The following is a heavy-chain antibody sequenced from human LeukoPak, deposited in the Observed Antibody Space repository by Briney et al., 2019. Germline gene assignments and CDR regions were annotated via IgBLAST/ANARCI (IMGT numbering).Heavy chain of an antibody. V-gene: IGHV3-66*01. Sequence: HPGGSLRLSCAASGFTVSSNYMSWVRQAPGKGLEWVSVIYSGGSTYYADSVKGRFTISRDNSKNTLYLQMNSLRAEDTAVHYCAREDPDYYFDYWGQGTLVTVSS. J-gene: IGHJ4*02. CDR3: AREDPDYYFDY. CDR1: GFTVSSNY. CDR2: IYSGGST. D-gene: IGHD1-14*01.